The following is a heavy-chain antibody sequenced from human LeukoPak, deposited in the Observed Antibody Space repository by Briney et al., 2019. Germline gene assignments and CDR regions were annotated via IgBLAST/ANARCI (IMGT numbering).Heavy chain of an antibody. D-gene: IGHD3-3*01. Sequence: GGSLRLSCAASGFTFSDYYMSWIRPAPGKGVEWVSYISSSGSTIYYADSVKGRFTISRDNAKNSLYLQMNSLRAEDTAVYYCAREIDDFWSGYSMDWGQGTLVTVSS. CDR3: AREIDDFWSGYSMD. J-gene: IGHJ4*02. CDR1: GFTFSDYY. CDR2: ISSSGSTI. V-gene: IGHV3-11*01.